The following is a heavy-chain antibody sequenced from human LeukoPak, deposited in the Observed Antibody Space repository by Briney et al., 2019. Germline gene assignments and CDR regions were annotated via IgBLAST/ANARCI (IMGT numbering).Heavy chain of an antibody. CDR1: GGSFSGYY. CDR2: INHSGST. D-gene: IGHD5-24*01. V-gene: IGHV4-34*01. Sequence: SETLSLTCAVYGGSFSGYYWSWIRQPPGKGLEWIGEINHSGSTNYNPSLKSRVTISVDTSKNQFSLKLSSVTAADTAVYYCARQNPGYISFGYWGQGTLVTVSS. CDR3: ARQNPGYISFGY. J-gene: IGHJ4*02.